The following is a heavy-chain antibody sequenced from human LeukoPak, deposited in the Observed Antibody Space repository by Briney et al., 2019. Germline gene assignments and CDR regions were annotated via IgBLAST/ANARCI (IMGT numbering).Heavy chain of an antibody. V-gene: IGHV4-31*03. Sequence: PSQTLSLTCTVSGGSISSGNYYWSWIRQHPGKGLEWIGNICYSGSIYYNPSLKSRVTISVDTSKNQFSLKMSSVTAADTAVYYCAGSMITFSLWGQGTLVTVSS. CDR3: AGSMITFSL. CDR1: GGSISSGNYY. CDR2: ICYSGSI. J-gene: IGHJ4*02. D-gene: IGHD3-16*01.